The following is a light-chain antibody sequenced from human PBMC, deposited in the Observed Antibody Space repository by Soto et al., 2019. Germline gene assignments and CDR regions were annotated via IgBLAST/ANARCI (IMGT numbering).Light chain of an antibody. CDR1: QSISTK. CDR3: QQYDSWRRIC. Sequence: EIVLTQSPATLSVSPGERVTLSCRASQSISTKLGWYQQRPGQAPRLLIYGASTRATGIPARFSGSGSGTEFTLTISSLQSEDFAVYYCQQYDSWRRICFGQGTRLEIK. J-gene: IGKJ5*01. V-gene: IGKV3-15*01. CDR2: GAS.